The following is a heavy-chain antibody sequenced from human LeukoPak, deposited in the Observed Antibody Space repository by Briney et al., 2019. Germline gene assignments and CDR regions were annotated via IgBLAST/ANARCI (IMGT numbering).Heavy chain of an antibody. V-gene: IGHV3-9*01. CDR1: GFTFDDYA. J-gene: IGHJ4*02. CDR2: ISWNSGSI. D-gene: IGHD5-24*01. CDR3: AKARQFYYFDY. Sequence: GGSLRLSCAASGFTFDDYAMHWVRQAPGKGLEWVSGISWNSGSIGYADSVKGRFTISRDNAKNSLYLQMNSLRAEDTALYYYAKARQFYYFDYWGQGTLVTVSS.